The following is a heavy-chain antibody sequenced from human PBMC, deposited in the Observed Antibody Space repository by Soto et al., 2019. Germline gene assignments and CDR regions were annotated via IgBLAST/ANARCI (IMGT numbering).Heavy chain of an antibody. J-gene: IGHJ4*02. D-gene: IGHD6-19*01. CDR1: GFTFSGYC. V-gene: IGHV3-30*18. CDR3: AKDRVRANNSGWPKGH. Sequence: PGGSLRLSCAAPGFTFSGYCMHWVRQAPGKGLEWVAAISNDGRTKYYADSVKGRFTISRDNAKGTLDLQMNSLRVEDTAIYYCAKDRVRANNSGWPKGHWGQGTLVTVSS. CDR2: ISNDGRTK.